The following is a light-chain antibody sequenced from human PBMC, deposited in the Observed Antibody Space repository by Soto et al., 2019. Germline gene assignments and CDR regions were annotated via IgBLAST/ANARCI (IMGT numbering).Light chain of an antibody. V-gene: IGKV3-15*01. CDR2: GAS. CDR3: QQYYHWPVT. Sequence: ILITQSPNTLSVSPRQRFPLSCRASRTVSNRLAWYKHKPGQAPRLLISGASTGATGIPPRFRGSGSGTEFTLTVDTLQSEDIAIYYCQQYYHWPVTFGGGTKVDIK. CDR1: RTVSNR. J-gene: IGKJ4*01.